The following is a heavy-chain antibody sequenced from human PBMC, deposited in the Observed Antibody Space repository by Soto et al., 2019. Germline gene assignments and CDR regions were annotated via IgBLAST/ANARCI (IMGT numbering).Heavy chain of an antibody. Sequence: SVKVSCKASGGTFSSYTIIWVRQAPGQGLEWMGRIIPILGIANYAQKFRGRVTITADKSTSTAYMELSSLRSEDTAVYYCARDKVPGYSGYDPLDYWGQGTLVTVSS. CDR3: ARDKVPGYSGYDPLDY. V-gene: IGHV1-69*04. CDR1: GGTFSSYT. D-gene: IGHD5-12*01. CDR2: IIPILGIA. J-gene: IGHJ4*02.